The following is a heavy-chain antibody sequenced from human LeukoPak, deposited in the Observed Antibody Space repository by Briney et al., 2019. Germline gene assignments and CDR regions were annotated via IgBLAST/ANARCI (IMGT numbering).Heavy chain of an antibody. CDR2: IGDRGSDT. D-gene: IGHD6-19*01. CDR3: AKVGPPYSTGWSIEFDY. V-gene: IGHV3-23*01. Sequence: GGSLSLSCAASGFTFNIYVMTWVRQAPGKGLEWVSAIGDRGSDTYYADPVKGRFTISRDNSKYTLYLQMNSLRAEDTAVYYCAKVGPPYSTGWSIEFDYWGRGTLVTVSS. J-gene: IGHJ4*02. CDR1: GFTFNIYV.